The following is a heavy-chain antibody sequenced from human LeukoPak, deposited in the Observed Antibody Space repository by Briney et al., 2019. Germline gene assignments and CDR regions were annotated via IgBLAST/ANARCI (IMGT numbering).Heavy chain of an antibody. D-gene: IGHD6-13*01. Sequence: SETLSLTCTVSGGSISSFYWSWIRQPPGKGLGFIGYLYSSGSTNYNPSLKSRVTISVDTSKNQFSLKLSSVTAADTAVYYCARLSVGSSVFLDYWGQGTLVTVSS. CDR2: LYSSGST. CDR3: ARLSVGSSVFLDY. J-gene: IGHJ4*02. V-gene: IGHV4-59*01. CDR1: GGSISSFY.